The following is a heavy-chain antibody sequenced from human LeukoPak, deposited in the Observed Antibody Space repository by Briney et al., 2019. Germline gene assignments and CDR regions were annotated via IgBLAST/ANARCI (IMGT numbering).Heavy chain of an antibody. CDR2: MNPNSGNT. D-gene: IGHD6-13*01. CDR1: GYTFTSYD. CDR3: ARPLESAAGTDWFDP. Sequence: GASVTVSCKASGYTFTSYDINWVRQATGQGLGWMGWMNPNSGNTGYAQKFQGRVTMTRNTSISTAYMELSSLRSEDTAVYYCARPLESAAGTDWFDPWGQGTLVTVSS. J-gene: IGHJ5*02. V-gene: IGHV1-8*01.